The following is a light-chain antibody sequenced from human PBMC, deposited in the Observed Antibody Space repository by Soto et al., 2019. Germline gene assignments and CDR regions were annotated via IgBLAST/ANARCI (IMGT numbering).Light chain of an antibody. J-gene: IGLJ1*01. CDR2: GNS. CDR3: AAWDDSLNGVYV. Sequence: QSVLTQPPSVSGAPGQRVTISCTGSSSNIGAGYVVHWYQQLPGTAPKLLIYGNSNRPSGVPDQFSGSKSGTSASLAITGLQSEDEADYYCAAWDDSLNGVYVFGPGTKLTVL. V-gene: IGLV1-40*01. CDR1: SSNIGAGYV.